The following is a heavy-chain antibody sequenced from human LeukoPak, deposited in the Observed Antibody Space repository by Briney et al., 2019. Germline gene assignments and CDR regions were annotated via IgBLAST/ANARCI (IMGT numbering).Heavy chain of an antibody. CDR1: GFAFSVHA. CDR2: INANSGTT. CDR3: AKPISGGLAVTADWFHP. Sequence: RPGGSLRLSCSASGFAFSVHAMSWLRQPPGKGLEWVSTINANSGTTSYAASVRGRFTISRDNSKNTLYLQLNTLRADDTATYYCAKPISGGLAVTADWFHPWGQGTLVVVSS. D-gene: IGHD6-19*01. J-gene: IGHJ5*01. V-gene: IGHV3-23*01.